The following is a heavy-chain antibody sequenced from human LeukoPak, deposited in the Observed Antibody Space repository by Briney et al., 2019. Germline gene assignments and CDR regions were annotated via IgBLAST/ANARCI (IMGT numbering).Heavy chain of an antibody. CDR1: GGSISSYY. J-gene: IGHJ4*02. Sequence: SETLSLTCTVSGGSISSYYWSWIRQPPGKGLEWLAYINYSGNTNYNPSLKSRVTISVDTSKNHFSLKLNSVTAADTAVYYCARLNVLNNSVLHHFDRWGQGTLVTVSS. D-gene: IGHD1/OR15-1a*01. V-gene: IGHV4-59*08. CDR2: INYSGNT. CDR3: ARLNVLNNSVLHHFDR.